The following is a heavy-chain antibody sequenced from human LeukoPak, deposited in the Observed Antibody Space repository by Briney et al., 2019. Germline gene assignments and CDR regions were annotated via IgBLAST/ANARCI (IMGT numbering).Heavy chain of an antibody. D-gene: IGHD1-7*01. CDR2: IKQDGSEK. CDR1: GFTFSSFW. CDR3: ARGPATYNWNYFFDF. V-gene: IGHV3-7*04. J-gene: IGHJ4*02. Sequence: GSLRLSCAASGFTFSSFWMTWVRQAPGQGLEWVANIKQDGSEKFYLDSVKGRFTVSRDNAKNSLFLQMDSLRAEDTAVFYCARGPATYNWNYFFDFWGQGTLVTVSS.